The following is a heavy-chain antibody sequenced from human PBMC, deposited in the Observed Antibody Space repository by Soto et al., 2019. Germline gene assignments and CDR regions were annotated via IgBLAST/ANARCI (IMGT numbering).Heavy chain of an antibody. V-gene: IGHV3-30*03. J-gene: IGHJ4*02. Sequence: GGSPRLSRAAPGFPFSSHCLHWVRPAPGKGLEWVAVISYDGSNKYYADSVKGRFTISRDNSKNTLYLQMNSLRAEDTAVYYCARDQGAYSSGWYGSFDYWGQGTLVTVSS. CDR2: ISYDGSNK. CDR3: ARDQGAYSSGWYGSFDY. CDR1: GFPFSSHC. D-gene: IGHD6-19*01.